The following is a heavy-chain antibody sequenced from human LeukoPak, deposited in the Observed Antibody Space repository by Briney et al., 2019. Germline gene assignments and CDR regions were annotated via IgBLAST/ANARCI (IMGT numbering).Heavy chain of an antibody. J-gene: IGHJ5*02. Sequence: PGESLRLSCAVSGFTFSSYSMNWVRQAPAKGLDWVSYISSSSSTIYYADSVKGPFTISRDNAKNSLYLQMNSLRAEDTAVYYCAIGMELITMVRGAEVNWFDPWGQGTLVTVSS. CDR2: ISSSSSTI. D-gene: IGHD3-10*01. CDR1: GFTFSSYS. CDR3: AIGMELITMVRGAEVNWFDP. V-gene: IGHV3-48*04.